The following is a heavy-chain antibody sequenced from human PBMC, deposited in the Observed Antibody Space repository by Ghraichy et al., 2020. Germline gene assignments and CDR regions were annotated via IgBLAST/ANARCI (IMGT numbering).Heavy chain of an antibody. CDR2: INPNSGGT. D-gene: IGHD1-1*01. Sequence: ASVKVSCKASGYTFTGYYMHWVRQAPGQGLEWMGRINPNSGGTNYAQKFQGRVTMTRDTSISTAYMELSRLRSDDTAVYYCARGFGGAGTSGSYYYYYYGMDVWGQGTTVTVSS. J-gene: IGHJ6*02. V-gene: IGHV1-2*06. CDR1: GYTFTGYY. CDR3: ARGFGGAGTSGSYYYYYYGMDV.